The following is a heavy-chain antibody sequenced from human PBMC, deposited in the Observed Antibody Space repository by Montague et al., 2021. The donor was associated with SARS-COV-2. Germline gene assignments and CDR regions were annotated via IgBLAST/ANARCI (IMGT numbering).Heavy chain of an antibody. V-gene: IGHV4-34*01. CDR3: ARGRQHINMVVVVVTGGEYYFDF. J-gene: IGHJ4*02. CDR1: DGSFSDYS. CDR2: INHRG. Sequence: SETLSLTCAVYDGSFSDYSWTWIRQPPGKGLEWIGEINHRGSTISVDTSKNQFSLKMTSVTAADTAVYYCARGRQHINMVVVVVTGGEYYFDFWGQGTLVAVSS. D-gene: IGHD3-22*01.